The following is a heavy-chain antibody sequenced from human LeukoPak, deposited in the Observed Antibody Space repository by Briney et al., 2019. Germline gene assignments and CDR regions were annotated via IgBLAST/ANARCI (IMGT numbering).Heavy chain of an antibody. V-gene: IGHV3-9*01. J-gene: IGHJ4*02. CDR2: ISWNSGSI. Sequence: SGGSLRLSCAASGFTFDDYAMHWVRQAPGKGLEWVSGISWNSGSIGYADSVKGRFTISRDNAKNSLYLQMNSLRAEDTALYYCATAYSSSPDREDYWGQGTLVTVSS. CDR3: ATAYSSSPDREDY. CDR1: GFTFDDYA. D-gene: IGHD6-6*01.